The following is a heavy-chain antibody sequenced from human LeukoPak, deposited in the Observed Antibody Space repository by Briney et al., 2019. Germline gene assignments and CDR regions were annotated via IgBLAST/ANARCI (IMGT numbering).Heavy chain of an antibody. J-gene: IGHJ4*02. D-gene: IGHD4-11*01. V-gene: IGHV4-4*02. CDR1: GASISSGKR. Sequence: PSESLSLTCAVSGASISSGKRGCWVRQPPGKGLEWIAEIYHSGSTNYNPSLKSRITISVDNSKNQISLKLTPVTAADTAMYYCARDTVSAGFDYWGQGTLVTVSS. CDR3: ARDTVSAGFDY. CDR2: IYHSGST.